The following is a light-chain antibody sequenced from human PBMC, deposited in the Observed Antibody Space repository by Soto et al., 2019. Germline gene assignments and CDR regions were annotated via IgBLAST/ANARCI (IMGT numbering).Light chain of an antibody. V-gene: IGKV3-20*01. CDR3: QQYGSSVPIYT. Sequence: EVVMTQSPATLSASPGERVILSCRASQTVTSSYLAWYQQKPGQAPRLLIYGAYDRAAGIPDRFSGSGSGTDFTLTISRLEPEDFAVYYCQQYGSSVPIYTFGQGTKVEI. J-gene: IGKJ2*01. CDR2: GAY. CDR1: QTVTSSY.